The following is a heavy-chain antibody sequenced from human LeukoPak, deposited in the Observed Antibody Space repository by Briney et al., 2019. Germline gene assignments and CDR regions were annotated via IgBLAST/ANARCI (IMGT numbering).Heavy chain of an antibody. CDR2: IYYSGST. J-gene: IGHJ4*02. CDR1: VDSISSYY. CDR3: AGGQWLVWGVY. D-gene: IGHD6-19*01. V-gene: IGHV4-59*12. Sequence: SETLSLTSTVSVDSISSYYWSWIRQPPGKGLERIGYIYYSGSTNYNPSLKSRVTISVDTSKSQLSLKLSSVTVADTGVYYCAGGQWLVWGVYWGQGTLVTVSS.